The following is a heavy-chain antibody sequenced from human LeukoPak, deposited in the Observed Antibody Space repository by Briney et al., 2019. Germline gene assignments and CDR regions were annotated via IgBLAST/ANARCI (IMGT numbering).Heavy chain of an antibody. CDR3: ARELRYNYYYYGMDV. Sequence: PGGSLRLSCAASGFTSSSYAMHWVRQAPGKGLEWVAVISYDGSNKYYADSVKGRFTISRDNSKNTLYLQMNSLRAEDTAVYYCARELRYNYYYYGMDVWGQGTTVTVSS. D-gene: IGHD3-9*01. CDR2: ISYDGSNK. CDR1: GFTSSSYA. V-gene: IGHV3-30-3*01. J-gene: IGHJ6*02.